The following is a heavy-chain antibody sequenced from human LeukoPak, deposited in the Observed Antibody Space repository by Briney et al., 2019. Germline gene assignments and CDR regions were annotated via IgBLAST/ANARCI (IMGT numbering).Heavy chain of an antibody. CDR1: GFTVSSNY. V-gene: IGHV3-53*01. CDR3: AKDREKAVGATIFDH. J-gene: IGHJ4*02. CDR2: ISFSGRST. Sequence: GGSLRLSCAASGFTVSSNYMSWVRQAPGKGLEWVLGISFSGRSTNYADSVKGRFIISRDNSNNTLYLQMNSLRAEDTAVYYCAKDREKAVGATIFDHWGQGTLVTVSS. D-gene: IGHD1-26*01.